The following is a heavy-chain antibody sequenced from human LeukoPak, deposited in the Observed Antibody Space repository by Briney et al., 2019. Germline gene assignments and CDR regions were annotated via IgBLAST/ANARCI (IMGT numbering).Heavy chain of an antibody. Sequence: PGGSLRLTCAACGFTLSSYGMHGVRQAPAKGVHWIAVISYNGSNKHYATPVKGRFTISRDNSTNTLSLQMNSLRAEDTAVYYCAKDLTSSFDYWGQGTLVTVSS. J-gene: IGHJ4*02. V-gene: IGHV3-30*18. CDR1: GFTLSSYG. D-gene: IGHD6-6*01. CDR2: ISYNGSNK. CDR3: AKDLTSSFDY.